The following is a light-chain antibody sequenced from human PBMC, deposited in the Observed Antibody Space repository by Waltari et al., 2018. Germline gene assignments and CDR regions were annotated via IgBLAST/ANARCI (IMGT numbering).Light chain of an antibody. J-gene: IGLJ2*01. V-gene: IGLV1-40*01. CDR2: GVN. CDR1: GSNIGAYD. Sequence: QSVLTQPPSVSGAPGQRVAISCTGSGSNIGAYDVTWYQQHPGKAPKLLIYGVNTRPVGVPDRFSGSQFGTSASLAITGLQAEDEADYYCQSYDPDLSVVFGGGTKLTVL. CDR3: QSYDPDLSVV.